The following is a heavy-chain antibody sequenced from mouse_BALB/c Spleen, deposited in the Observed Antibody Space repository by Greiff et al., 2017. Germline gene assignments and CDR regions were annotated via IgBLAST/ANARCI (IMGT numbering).Heavy chain of an antibody. CDR1: GFTFSSYG. CDR3: ARWLLRDAMDY. Sequence: EVHLVESGGDLVKPGGSLKLSCAASGFTFSSYGMSWVRQTPDKRLEWVATISSGGSYTYYPDSVKGRFTISRDNAKNTLYLQMSSLKSEDTAMYYCARWLLRDAMDYWGQGTSVTVSS. J-gene: IGHJ4*01. V-gene: IGHV5-6*01. D-gene: IGHD2-3*01. CDR2: ISSGGSYT.